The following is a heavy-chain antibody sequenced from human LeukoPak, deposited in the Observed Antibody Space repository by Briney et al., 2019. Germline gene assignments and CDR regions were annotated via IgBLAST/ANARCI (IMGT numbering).Heavy chain of an antibody. CDR1: GGSISSYY. V-gene: IGHV4-4*07. CDR3: AREGLDTAMVPFFDN. J-gene: IGHJ4*02. Sequence: SETLSLTCAVSGGSISSYYWSWIRQPAGKGLEWIGRMYTSGNTNCNPSLKSRVTMSVDTSKNQFSLKLSSVTAADTAVYYCAREGLDTAMVPFFDNWGQGTLVTVSS. D-gene: IGHD5-18*01. CDR2: MYTSGNT.